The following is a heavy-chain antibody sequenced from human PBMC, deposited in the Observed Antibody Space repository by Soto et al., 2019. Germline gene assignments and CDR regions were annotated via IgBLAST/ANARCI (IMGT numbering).Heavy chain of an antibody. CDR2: INHSGST. CDR3: GRHKFTGLLEY. CDR1: GGSFSGYY. V-gene: IGHV4-34*01. Sequence: SETLSLTCAFYGGSFSGYYWTWIRQPPGTGLEWIGEINHSGSTNYNPSLKSRVTISVDTSKNQFSLKLTSVTAADTAVYYCGRHKFTGLLEYWGQGPLVTVS. J-gene: IGHJ4*02. D-gene: IGHD2-8*02.